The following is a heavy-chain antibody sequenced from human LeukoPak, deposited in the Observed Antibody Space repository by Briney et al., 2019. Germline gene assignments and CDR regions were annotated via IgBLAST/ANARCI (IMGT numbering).Heavy chain of an antibody. Sequence: GGSLRLSCAASGFTFSSYGMHWVRQAPGKGLEWVAFTRYDGSDKYYVDSVKGRFTISRDNSKNTLYLQMNSLRPEDTAMYFCAKDRHVWGYSYGQTFDYWGQGTLVIVSS. CDR1: GFTFSSYG. V-gene: IGHV3-30*02. CDR3: AKDRHVWGYSYGQTFDY. J-gene: IGHJ4*02. D-gene: IGHD5-18*01. CDR2: TRYDGSDK.